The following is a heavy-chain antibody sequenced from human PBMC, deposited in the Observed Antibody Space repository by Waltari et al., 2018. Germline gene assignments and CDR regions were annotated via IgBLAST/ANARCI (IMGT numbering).Heavy chain of an antibody. CDR1: GFTFRDYE. J-gene: IGHJ3*01. CDR2: ISSGGSTI. D-gene: IGHD5-12*01. CDR3: SRSGYDYAFDV. V-gene: IGHV3-48*03. Sequence: QLLESGGGLVQPGGSLRLSCVASGFTFRDYEMNWVRQAPGKGLEWVSYISSGGSTIYYGDSVKGRFTISRDNAKKSVFLQMNILSAEDTATYYCSRSGYDYAFDVWGQGTKVSVSS.